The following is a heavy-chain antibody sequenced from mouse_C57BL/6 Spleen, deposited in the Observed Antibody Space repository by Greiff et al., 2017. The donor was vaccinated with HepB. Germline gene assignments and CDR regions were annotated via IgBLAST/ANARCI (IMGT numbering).Heavy chain of an antibody. V-gene: IGHV14-3*01. D-gene: IGHD1-1*01. CDR3: ARSGDYYGSTPWFAY. Sequence: EVKVVESVAELVRPGASVKLSCTASGFNIKNTYMHWVKQRPEQGLEWIGRIDPANGNTKYAPKFQGKATITADTSSNTAYLQLSSLTSEDTAIYYCARSGDYYGSTPWFAYWGQGTLVTVSA. CDR2: IDPANGNT. CDR1: GFNIKNTY. J-gene: IGHJ3*01.